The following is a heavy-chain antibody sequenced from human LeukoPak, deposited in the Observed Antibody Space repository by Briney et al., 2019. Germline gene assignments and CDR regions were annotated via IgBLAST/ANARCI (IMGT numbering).Heavy chain of an antibody. CDR1: GFTFSRHG. CDR2: IRYDGSNK. CDR3: AKDYYYDSSGYYSDR. D-gene: IGHD3-22*01. Sequence: GGSLRLSCAASGFTFSRHGMHWVRQAPGKGLEWVAVIRYDGSNKYYGDSVKGRFTISRDNSKNTLYLQMNSLRAEDTAVYYCAKDYYYDSSGYYSDRWGQGTLVTVSS. J-gene: IGHJ4*02. V-gene: IGHV3-30*02.